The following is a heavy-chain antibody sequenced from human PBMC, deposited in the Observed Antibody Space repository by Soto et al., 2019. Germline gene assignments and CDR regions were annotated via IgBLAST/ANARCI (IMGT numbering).Heavy chain of an antibody. D-gene: IGHD5-12*01. CDR1: GYPFSKYG. CDR2: IKPDNGNT. J-gene: IGHJ5*02. CDR3: ATSYDSGFDP. Sequence: QLQLEQSGGEVKKPGASVRVSGEAYGYPFSKYGISWIRQAPGQGLEWMGWIKPDNGNTDYAQKFQGRVTMTTDTSSNTAYMELRSLRSDDTAVYYCATSYDSGFDPWGQGTLVSVSS. V-gene: IGHV1-18*04.